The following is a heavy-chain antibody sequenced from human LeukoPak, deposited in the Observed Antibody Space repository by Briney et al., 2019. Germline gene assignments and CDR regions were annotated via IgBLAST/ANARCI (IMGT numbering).Heavy chain of an antibody. Sequence: SDTLSLACAVYGGSFSGYYWSWIRQPPGKGLEWIGEINHSGSTNYNPSLKSRVTISVDTSKNQFSLKLSSVTAADTAVYYCARGGYDYVWGSYRYIAQPYFDYWGQGTLVTVSS. D-gene: IGHD3-16*02. CDR1: GGSFSGYY. CDR3: ARGGYDYVWGSYRYIAQPYFDY. V-gene: IGHV4-34*01. J-gene: IGHJ4*02. CDR2: INHSGST.